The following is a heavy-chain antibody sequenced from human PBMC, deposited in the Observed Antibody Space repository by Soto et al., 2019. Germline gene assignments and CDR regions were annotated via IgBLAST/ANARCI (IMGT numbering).Heavy chain of an antibody. J-gene: IGHJ4*02. CDR3: ARENNVLPGGYFDY. CDR1: GGSISSGGYS. V-gene: IGHV4-30-2*01. CDR2: IYHSGST. D-gene: IGHD3-10*01. Sequence: SETLSLTCAVSGGSISSGGYSWSWIRQPPGKGLEWIEYIYHSGSTYYNPSLKSRVTISVDTSKNQFSLKLSSVTAADTAVYYCARENNVLPGGYFDYWGQGTLVTVPQ.